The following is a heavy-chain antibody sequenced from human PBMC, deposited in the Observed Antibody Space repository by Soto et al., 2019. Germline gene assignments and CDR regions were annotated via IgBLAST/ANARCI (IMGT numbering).Heavy chain of an antibody. Sequence: EVQLVESGGGVVRPGGSLRLSCAASGFNFDDYGMSWVRQAPGKGLEWVSGINWNSNSRGYADSVKGRFTSSRDNVQNSLYLEMNSLRAEDTAFYYCARGISGYDQYFDTWGQGTLVTVSS. V-gene: IGHV3-20*04. CDR1: GFNFDDYG. D-gene: IGHD5-12*01. CDR2: INWNSNSR. CDR3: ARGISGYDQYFDT. J-gene: IGHJ4*02.